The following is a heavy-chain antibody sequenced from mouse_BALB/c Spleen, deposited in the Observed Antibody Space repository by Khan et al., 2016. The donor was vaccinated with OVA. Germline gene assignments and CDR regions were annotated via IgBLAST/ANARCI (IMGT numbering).Heavy chain of an antibody. V-gene: IGHV3-2*02. D-gene: IGHD1-1*01. Sequence: EVKLEESGPGLVKPSQSLSLTCTVTGYSITSDYAWDWIRQFPGNKLEWMGYISYGGSTSYNPSLKSRISITRDTSKNQFFLQLNSVTTEDTAKYYCARKNYYGYAMDYWGQGTSVTVSA. J-gene: IGHJ4*01. CDR3: ARKNYYGYAMDY. CDR2: ISYGGST. CDR1: GYSITSDYA.